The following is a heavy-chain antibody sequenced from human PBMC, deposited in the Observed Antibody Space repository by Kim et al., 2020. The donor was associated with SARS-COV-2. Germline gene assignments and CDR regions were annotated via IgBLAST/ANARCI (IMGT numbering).Heavy chain of an antibody. CDR2: IYYSGST. D-gene: IGHD3-10*01. V-gene: IGHV4-31*03. Sequence: SETLSLTCTVSGGSISSGGYYWSWIRQHPGKGLEWIGYIYYSGSTYYNPSLKSRVTISVDTSKNQFSLKLSSVTAADTAVYYCARWVGYYYGSGSYSRDKDDAFDIWGQGTMVTVSS. CDR3: ARWVGYYYGSGSYSRDKDDAFDI. CDR1: GGSISSGGYY. J-gene: IGHJ3*02.